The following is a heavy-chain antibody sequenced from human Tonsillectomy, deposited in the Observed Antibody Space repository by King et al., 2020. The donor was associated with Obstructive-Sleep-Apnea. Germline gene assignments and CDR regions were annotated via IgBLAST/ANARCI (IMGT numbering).Heavy chain of an antibody. Sequence: TLKESGPALVKPTQTLTLTCTVSGFSLTASGVGVGWIRQPPGKALEWLVLIYWDDDKRYSPSLKNRLTIARDTSKNQVVLTMANMDPVDTATYSCAHRGWSGYTRPPFDAWGQGTLVTVSS. V-gene: IGHV2-5*02. CDR1: GFSLTASGVG. CDR3: AHRGWSGYTRPPFDA. CDR2: IYWDDDK. D-gene: IGHD5-12*01. J-gene: IGHJ5*02.